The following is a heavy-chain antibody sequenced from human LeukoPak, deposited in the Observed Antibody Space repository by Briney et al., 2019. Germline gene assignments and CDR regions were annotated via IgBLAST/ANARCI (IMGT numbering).Heavy chain of an antibody. CDR2: IYYSGST. CDR3: ARAMVDYYGSGSYYTSFDY. D-gene: IGHD3-10*01. J-gene: IGHJ4*02. Sequence: SETLSLTCTVSGGSISSYYWSWTRQPPGKGLEWIGYIYYSGSTNYNPSLKSRVTISVDTSKNQFSLKLSSVTAADTAVYYCARAMVDYYGSGSYYTSFDYWGQGTLVTVSS. CDR1: GGSISSYY. V-gene: IGHV4-59*01.